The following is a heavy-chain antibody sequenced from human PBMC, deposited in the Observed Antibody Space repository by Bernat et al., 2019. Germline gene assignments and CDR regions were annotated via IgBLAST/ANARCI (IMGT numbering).Heavy chain of an antibody. J-gene: IGHJ4*02. V-gene: IGHV3-43*02. D-gene: IGHD2-2*01. CDR1: GFTFDDYA. Sequence: EVQLVESGGGVVQPGGSLRLSCAASGFTFDDYAIHWVRQAPGKGLEWVVLISWDGGITYYADSVKGRFTISRDNRKNSLYLQMNSMRTEDTALYYCAKGIVVVPAANVELFDYWGQGTLVTVSS. CDR2: ISWDGGIT. CDR3: AKGIVVVPAANVELFDY.